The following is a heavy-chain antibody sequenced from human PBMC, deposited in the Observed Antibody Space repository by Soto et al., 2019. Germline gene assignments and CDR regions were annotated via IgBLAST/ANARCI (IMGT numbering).Heavy chain of an antibody. CDR3: ARVPSPVTSLFAY. J-gene: IGHJ4*02. CDR2: IYHSGST. Sequence: SETLSLTCAVSGGSISSSNWWSWVRQPPGKGLEWIGEIYHSGSTNYNPSLKSRVTISVDKSKNQFSLKLSSVTAADTAVYYCARVPSPVTSLFAYWGQGTLVPVAS. V-gene: IGHV4-4*02. D-gene: IGHD4-17*01. CDR1: GGSISSSNW.